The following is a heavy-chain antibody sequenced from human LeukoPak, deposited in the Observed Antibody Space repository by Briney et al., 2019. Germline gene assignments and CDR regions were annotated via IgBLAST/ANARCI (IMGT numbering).Heavy chain of an antibody. Sequence: TSETLSLTCAVSGGSISSGGYSWSWIRQPPGKGLEWIGYIYYSGSTNYNPSLKSRVTISVDTSKNQFSLKLSSVTAADTAVYYCARDRGSWGFDPWGQGTLVTVSS. CDR1: GGSISSGGYS. D-gene: IGHD2-15*01. CDR3: ARDRGSWGFDP. V-gene: IGHV4-61*08. CDR2: IYYSGST. J-gene: IGHJ5*02.